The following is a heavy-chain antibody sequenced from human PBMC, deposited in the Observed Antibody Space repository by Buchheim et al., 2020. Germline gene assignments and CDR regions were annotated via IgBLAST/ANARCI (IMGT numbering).Heavy chain of an antibody. V-gene: IGHV4-30-4*01. D-gene: IGHD3/OR15-3a*01. CDR3: ARVGSQVDYLLYGWFDP. CDR1: GGSIRSGDYY. J-gene: IGHJ5*02. CDR2: IYYSGST. Sequence: QVQLQESGPGLVKASQTLSLTCTVSGGSIRSGDYYWSWIRQPPGKGLEWIGYIYYSGSTYYNPSLKSRVTISLDTSTNQFSLRLSSVTAADTAVYYCARVGSQVDYLLYGWFDPWGQGTL.